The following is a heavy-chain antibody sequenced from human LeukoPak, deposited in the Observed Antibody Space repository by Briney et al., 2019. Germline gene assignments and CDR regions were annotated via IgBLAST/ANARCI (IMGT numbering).Heavy chain of an antibody. V-gene: IGHV3-30*04. CDR3: ARDLRPADTTGYYSHFDY. CDR1: GFAFNTYA. D-gene: IGHD3-22*01. CDR2: ISSDGINT. J-gene: IGHJ4*02. Sequence: GRSLRLSCAASGFAFNTYALHWVRQAPGKGLEWVAIISSDGINTYYADSVEGRFSISRDNSKNMLYLQMDSLRAEDTAMYYCARDLRPADTTGYYSHFDYWGQGTLVTVSS.